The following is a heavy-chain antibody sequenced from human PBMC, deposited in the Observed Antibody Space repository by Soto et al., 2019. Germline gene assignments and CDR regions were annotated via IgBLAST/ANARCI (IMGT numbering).Heavy chain of an antibody. CDR3: ANDRSSGWDQGYGMDV. J-gene: IGHJ6*02. CDR1: GGSISTYY. CDR2: IYYSGST. V-gene: IGHV4-59*01. D-gene: IGHD6-19*01. Sequence: QVQLHESGPGLVKPSETLSLTCTVSGGSISTYYWSWIRQPPGKGLEWIGYIYYSGSTSYNPSLKSRVTISVDTPKNQFSLKLRSVTAADTAVYYCANDRSSGWDQGYGMDVWDQGTTVTVSS.